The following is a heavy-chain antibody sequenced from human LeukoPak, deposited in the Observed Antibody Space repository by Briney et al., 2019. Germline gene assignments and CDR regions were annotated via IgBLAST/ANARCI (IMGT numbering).Heavy chain of an antibody. CDR1: GGSISSGNW. D-gene: IGHD2-15*01. Sequence: PSETLSLTCAVSGGSISSGNWWSWVRQPPGKGLEWIGEIYHSGNTVYNPPLKSRVTISVDNSKNTLYLQMNSLRAEDTAVYYCARGRFALGYCSGGSCYSHFDYWGQGTLVTVSS. CDR3: ARGRFALGYCSGGSCYSHFDY. V-gene: IGHV4-4*02. J-gene: IGHJ4*02. CDR2: IYHSGNT.